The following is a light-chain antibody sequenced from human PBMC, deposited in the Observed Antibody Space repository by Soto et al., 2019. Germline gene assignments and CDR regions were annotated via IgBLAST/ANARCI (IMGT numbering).Light chain of an antibody. Sequence: EIVLTQSPGTLSLSPGERATLSCRASQSISHSYLAWYQQKPGQAPRLLIYGASSRATGIPDRFGGSGSGTDFTRTISRLEPEEFAVYYCQQYGGAPIFSFGPGTKVDTK. J-gene: IGKJ3*01. CDR2: GAS. CDR3: QQYGGAPIFS. CDR1: QSISHSY. V-gene: IGKV3-20*01.